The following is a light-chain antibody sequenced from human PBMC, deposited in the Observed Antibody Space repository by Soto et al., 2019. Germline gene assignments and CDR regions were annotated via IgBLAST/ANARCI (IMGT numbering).Light chain of an antibody. CDR2: DAS. J-gene: IGKJ1*01. CDR3: QQYNSYSWT. V-gene: IGKV1-5*01. CDR1: QSISSW. Sequence: DIQMTQSPSTLSASVGDIVTITCRSSQSISSWLAWYQQKPGKAPKLLIYDASSLESGVPSRFSGSGSGTEFTLTISSLQPDDFETYYCQQYNSYSWTFGQGTKVDIK.